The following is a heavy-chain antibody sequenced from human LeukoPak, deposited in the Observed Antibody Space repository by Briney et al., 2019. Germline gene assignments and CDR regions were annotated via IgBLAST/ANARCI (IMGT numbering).Heavy chain of an antibody. CDR1: GFTFSDYY. J-gene: IGHJ4*02. V-gene: IGHV3-11*01. CDR3: AKDRCSSTSCYTLDY. Sequence: GGSLRLSCAASGFTFSDYYMSWTRQAPETGLEWLSYTSPSGGTIYYTDSVKGRFTMSRDNAQNALYLEMNSLRAEDTAVYYCAKDRCSSTSCYTLDYWGQGTLVTVSS. D-gene: IGHD2-2*02. CDR2: TSPSGGTI.